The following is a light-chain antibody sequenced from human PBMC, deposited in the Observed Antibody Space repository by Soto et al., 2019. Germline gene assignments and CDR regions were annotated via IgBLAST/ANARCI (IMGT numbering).Light chain of an antibody. Sequence: IQVTQSPSSLSASVGDRVTITCQASQDISNYLNWYQQKPGKAPKLLIYDASILDTGVPSRFRGSGSGTDFTFTISSLQPEDIATYDCQHFANLLLTFGGGTKVEIK. CDR2: DAS. CDR3: QHFANLLLT. V-gene: IGKV1-33*01. J-gene: IGKJ4*01. CDR1: QDISNY.